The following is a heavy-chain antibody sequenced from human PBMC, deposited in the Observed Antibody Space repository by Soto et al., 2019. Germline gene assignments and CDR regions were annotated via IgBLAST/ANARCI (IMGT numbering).Heavy chain of an antibody. J-gene: IGHJ3*02. CDR1: GDSLSSNY. CDR3: ARTLVGAFAFDI. Sequence: QVQLQESGPGLVKPSETLSLTCTVSGDSLSSNYWSWIRQPAGQGLEWIGRLYTSGTINYNPALKSRVTMSVDTSKNQFSLRLNSVTAADTAVYYCARTLVGAFAFDIWGQGTMVTVSS. D-gene: IGHD1-26*01. V-gene: IGHV4-4*07. CDR2: LYTSGTI.